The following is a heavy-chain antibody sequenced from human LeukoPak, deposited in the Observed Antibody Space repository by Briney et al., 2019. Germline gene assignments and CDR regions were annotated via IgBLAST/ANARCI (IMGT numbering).Heavy chain of an antibody. Sequence: ASVKVSCKASGGTFSSYAISWVRQAPGQGLEWMGRIIPILGIANYAQKFQGRVTITADKSTSTAYMELSRLRSDDTAVYYCAGSVDTAMGHYYYGMDVWGQGTTVTVSS. CDR3: AGSVDTAMGHYYYGMDV. CDR1: GGTFSSYA. J-gene: IGHJ6*02. V-gene: IGHV1-69*04. CDR2: IIPILGIA. D-gene: IGHD5-18*01.